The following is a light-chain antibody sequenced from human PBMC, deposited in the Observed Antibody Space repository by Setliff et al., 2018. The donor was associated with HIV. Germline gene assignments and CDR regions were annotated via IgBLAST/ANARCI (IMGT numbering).Light chain of an antibody. CDR2: RNN. Sequence: QSALAQPPSASGTPGQRVTISCSGSSSNIGSNTVNWYQQLPGTAPKLLIYRNNQRPSGVPDRFSGSKSGTSASLAISGLQSEDEADYYCAAWDDSLNGLYVFGTGTKVT. J-gene: IGLJ1*01. V-gene: IGLV1-44*01. CDR3: AAWDDSLNGLYV. CDR1: SSNIGSNT.